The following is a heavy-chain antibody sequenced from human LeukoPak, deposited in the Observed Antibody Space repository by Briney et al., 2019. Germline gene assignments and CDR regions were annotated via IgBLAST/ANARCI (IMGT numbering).Heavy chain of an antibody. CDR1: GYTFSSYD. Sequence: ASVKVSCKASGYTFSSYDINWVRQATGQGLERMGWMNPNSGNTGYAQKFQGRLNMTRNTSISTAYMELSSLRSEDTAVYYCARGRGSGHKENWFDPWGQGTLVTVSS. V-gene: IGHV1-8*01. D-gene: IGHD6-19*01. J-gene: IGHJ5*02. CDR3: ARGRGSGHKENWFDP. CDR2: MNPNSGNT.